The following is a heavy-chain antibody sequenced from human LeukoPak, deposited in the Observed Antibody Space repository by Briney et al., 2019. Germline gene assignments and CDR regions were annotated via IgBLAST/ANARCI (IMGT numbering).Heavy chain of an antibody. Sequence: SVKVSCKASGGTFSSYAISWVRQAPGQGLEWMGGIIPIFGTANYAQKFQGRVTITADESTSTAYMELSSLRSEDTAVYYCARGPAKLLWFGELLRFWGQGTLVTVSS. V-gene: IGHV1-69*13. J-gene: IGHJ4*02. CDR2: IIPIFGTA. CDR3: ARGPAKLLWFGELLRF. D-gene: IGHD3-10*01. CDR1: GGTFSSYA.